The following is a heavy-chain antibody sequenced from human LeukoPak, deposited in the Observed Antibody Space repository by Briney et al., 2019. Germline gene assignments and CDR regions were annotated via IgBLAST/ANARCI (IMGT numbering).Heavy chain of an antibody. V-gene: IGHV1-2*06. J-gene: IGHJ4*02. CDR3: ARDLSNYYDSSGYYTPPFDY. Sequence: ASVKVSCKASGYTFTGYYVNWVRQAPGQGLEWMGRINPNSGGTKCAQKFQGRVTMTRDTSISTAYMELSRLRSDDTAVYYCARDLSNYYDSSGYYTPPFDYWGQGTLVTVSS. CDR1: GYTFTGYY. D-gene: IGHD3-22*01. CDR2: INPNSGGT.